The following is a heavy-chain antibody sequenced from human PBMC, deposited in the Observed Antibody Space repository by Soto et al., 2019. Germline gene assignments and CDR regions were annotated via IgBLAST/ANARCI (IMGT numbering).Heavy chain of an antibody. J-gene: IGHJ4*02. D-gene: IGHD3-3*01. CDR1: GFSLTTSGVG. CDR2: IYWDDDK. Sequence: QITLNESGPTVVRPTETLTLTCRFSGFSLTTSGVGVGWIRQSPGKAPEWLALIYWDDDKRYSASLKSRLTITKETSKNQVVLTVSDLDPTDTATYYCAHRVLRTVFGLVTTTAIYFDFWGQVTPVAVSS. V-gene: IGHV2-5*02. CDR3: AHRVLRTVFGLVTTTAIYFDF.